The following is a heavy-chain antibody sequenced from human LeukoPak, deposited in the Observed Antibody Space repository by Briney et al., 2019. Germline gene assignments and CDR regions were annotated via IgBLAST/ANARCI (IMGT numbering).Heavy chain of an antibody. CDR1: GFIFSNVW. CDR2: IKSEADGATT. Sequence: GGSLRLSCAASGFIFSNVWMSWVRQAPGKGLEWVGRIKSEADGATTDYSTPVRGRFTISRDDSKSILYLQMNSLKTEDTAVYYCTTDTSSWTTYDCWGQGTLVTVSS. J-gene: IGHJ4*02. V-gene: IGHV3-15*01. D-gene: IGHD6-13*01. CDR3: TTDTSSWTTYDC.